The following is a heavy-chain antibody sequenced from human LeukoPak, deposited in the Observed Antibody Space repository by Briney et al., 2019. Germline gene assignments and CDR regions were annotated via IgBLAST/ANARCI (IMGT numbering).Heavy chain of an antibody. D-gene: IGHD1-26*01. CDR3: AREEALGSGSFDY. J-gene: IGHJ4*02. CDR2: IIPIFGTA. CDR1: GGTFSSYA. Sequence: SVKVSCKASGGTFSSYAISWVRQAPGQGLEWMGGIIPIFGTANYAQKFQGRVTITADKSTSTAYMELSSLRSEDTAVYYCAREEALGSGSFDYWGQGTLVTVSS. V-gene: IGHV1-69*06.